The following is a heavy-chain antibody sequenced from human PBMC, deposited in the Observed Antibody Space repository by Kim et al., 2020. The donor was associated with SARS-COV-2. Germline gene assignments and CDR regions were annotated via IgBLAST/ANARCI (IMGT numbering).Heavy chain of an antibody. CDR2: IYYIGST. D-gene: IGHD6-13*01. J-gene: IGHJ6*03. Sequence: SETLSLTCTVSGGSISSGDYYWSWIRQPPGKGLEWIVYIYYIGSTYYNPSLKSRVTISVDTSKNQFSLKLSSVTAADTAVYYCAREAAARMGIFDYYYYYRDVWGKGTTVTVSS. CDR1: GGSISSGDYY. V-gene: IGHV4-30-4*01. CDR3: AREAAARMGIFDYYYYYRDV.